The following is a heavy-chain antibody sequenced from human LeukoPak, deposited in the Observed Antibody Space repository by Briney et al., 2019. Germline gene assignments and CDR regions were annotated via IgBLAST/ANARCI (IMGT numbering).Heavy chain of an antibody. CDR3: ARGAIVPAAIDY. Sequence: SETLSLTCTVSGGSISSYYWSWIRQPPGKGLEWIGYVYYSGSTNYNPSLKSRVTISVDTSKNQFSLKVNSVIAADTAVYYCARGAIVPAAIDYWGQGTLVTVSS. D-gene: IGHD2-2*01. CDR2: VYYSGST. V-gene: IGHV4-59*01. CDR1: GGSISSYY. J-gene: IGHJ4*02.